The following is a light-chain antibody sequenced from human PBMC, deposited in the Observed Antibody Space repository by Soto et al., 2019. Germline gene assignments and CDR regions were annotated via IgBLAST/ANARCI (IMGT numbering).Light chain of an antibody. CDR3: QQYNSYSPT. CDR2: KAS. CDR1: QNISTR. Sequence: DIKLTQSPSTLSAFVGDRVTITCMASQNISTRLAWYQQGPGKAPKLLIHKASSLQSGVPSRFSGSGSGTDFTLTISSLHPDDLATYYCQQYNSYSPTFGQGTKVDIK. J-gene: IGKJ1*01. V-gene: IGKV1-5*03.